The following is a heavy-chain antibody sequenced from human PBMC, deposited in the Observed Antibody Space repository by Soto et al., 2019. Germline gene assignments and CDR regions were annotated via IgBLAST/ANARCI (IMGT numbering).Heavy chain of an antibody. D-gene: IGHD3-9*01. V-gene: IGHV4-34*01. J-gene: IGHJ4*02. CDR2: INHSGST. CDR3: ARGGPHLLRYFDWPH. CDR1: GGSFSGYY. Sequence: QVQLQQWGAGLLKPSETLSLTCAVYGGSFSGYYWSWIRQPPGKGLEWIGEINHSGSTNYNPSLKSRVTISVDTSKNQVSLKLRSVTAADTAVYCCARGGPHLLRYFDWPHWGQGNLVNVSS.